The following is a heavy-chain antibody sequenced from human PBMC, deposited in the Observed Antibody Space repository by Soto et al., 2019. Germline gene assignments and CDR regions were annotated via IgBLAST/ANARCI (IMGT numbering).Heavy chain of an antibody. V-gene: IGHV1-3*01. CDR2: INPDNGNI. CDR1: GYTFTRYT. J-gene: IGHJ5*02. CDR3: ARGIATGQLDP. Sequence: VSVKVSCKASGYTFTRYTMNWVRQAPGQRLEWMGWINPDNGNIKSSQKFQFRVIITRDTSASTAYMDLSSLRSEDPAVYYCARGIATGQLDPWGQGTLVTVSS. D-gene: IGHD2-15*01.